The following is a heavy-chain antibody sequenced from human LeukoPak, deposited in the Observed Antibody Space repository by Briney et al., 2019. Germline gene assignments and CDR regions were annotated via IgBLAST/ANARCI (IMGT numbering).Heavy chain of an antibody. J-gene: IGHJ4*02. CDR1: GFSFSDYY. V-gene: IGHV3-11*06. Sequence: GGSLRLSCAASGFSFSDYYMSWIRHAPGKGLEWVSYISSSSRYTYYADSVKGRFTISRDKSKNTLYLQMSSLRVEDTAVYYCAMGAIVATIDYWGQGTLVTVSS. CDR2: ISSSSRYT. CDR3: AMGAIVATIDY. D-gene: IGHD5-12*01.